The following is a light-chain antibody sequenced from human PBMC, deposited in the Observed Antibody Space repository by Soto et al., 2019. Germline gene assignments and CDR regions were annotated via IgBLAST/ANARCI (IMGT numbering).Light chain of an antibody. V-gene: IGLV2-14*01. J-gene: IGLJ1*01. CDR3: NSYTSSNTPYF. Sequence: QSALTQPASVSGSPGQSITISCTGTSSDVRGYNYVSWYQQHPGEVPKLLIYDVSTRPSGVSNRFSGSKSGNTASLTISGLQAEDEADYYCNSYTSSNTPYFFGTGTKVTVL. CDR2: DVS. CDR1: SSDVRGYNY.